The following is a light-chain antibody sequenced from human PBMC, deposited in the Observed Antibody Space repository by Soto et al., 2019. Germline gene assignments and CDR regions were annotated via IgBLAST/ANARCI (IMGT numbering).Light chain of an antibody. J-gene: IGLJ1*01. CDR3: SSYTTGSTLYV. V-gene: IGLV2-14*01. CDR1: TSDVGDYNY. CDR2: DVS. Sequence: QSALTQPASVSGSPGQSIAISCTGTTSDVGDYNYVPWYQQHPGKAPKLMIFDVSRRPSGVSDRFSGSKSGNTASLTISGLQAEDKADYYCSSYTTGSTLYVFGTGTKVTVL.